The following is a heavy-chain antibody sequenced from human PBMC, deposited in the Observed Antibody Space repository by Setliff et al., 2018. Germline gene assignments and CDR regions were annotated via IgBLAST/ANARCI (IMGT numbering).Heavy chain of an antibody. J-gene: IGHJ4*02. CDR2: INPSSGRT. V-gene: IGHV1-69*04. CDR3: ARLSASVVSPVDH. CDR1: GGTFSSYA. Sequence: SVKVSCKASGGTFSSYAISWVRQAPGQGLEWMGTINPSSGRTSYAQKFQGRVTIIADKSTSTAYLTLTSLRSDDTAIYYCARLSASVVSPVDHWGQGTLVTVSS.